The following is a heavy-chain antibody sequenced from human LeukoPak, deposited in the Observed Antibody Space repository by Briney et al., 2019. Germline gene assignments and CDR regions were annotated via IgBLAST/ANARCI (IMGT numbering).Heavy chain of an antibody. V-gene: IGHV1-46*01. CDR2: INPSGGST. J-gene: IGHJ4*02. CDR1: GYTFTSYY. D-gene: IGHD2-15*01. Sequence: ASVKVSCKASGYTFTSYYMHWVQQAPGQGPEWMGIINPSGGSTSYAQKFQGRVTMTRDTSTSTVYMELSSLRSEDTAVYYCARDPPGCSGGSCYPSYYFDYWGQGTLVTVSS. CDR3: ARDPPGCSGGSCYPSYYFDY.